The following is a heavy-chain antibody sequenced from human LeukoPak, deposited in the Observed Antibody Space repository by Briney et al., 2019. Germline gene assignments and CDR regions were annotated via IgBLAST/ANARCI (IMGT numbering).Heavy chain of an antibody. CDR1: GFSFRSYG. V-gene: IGHV3-30*18. Sequence: GGSLRLSCAASGFSFRSYGMHWVRQAPGKGLEWVAIISYDGSNKYYADSVKGRFTISRDNSKNTLYLQMNSLRAEDTAVYYCAKEEYISSWYPSDYGGQGTLVTVSS. CDR2: ISYDGSNK. CDR3: AKEEYISSWYPSDY. D-gene: IGHD6-13*01. J-gene: IGHJ4*02.